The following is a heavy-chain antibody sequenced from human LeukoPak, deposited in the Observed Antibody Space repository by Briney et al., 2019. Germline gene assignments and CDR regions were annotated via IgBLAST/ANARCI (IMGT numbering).Heavy chain of an antibody. CDR3: ARDYDFWSGYYIS. V-gene: IGHV1-69*05. J-gene: IGHJ4*02. D-gene: IGHD3-3*01. Sequence: ASVKVSCKASGGTFSSYAISWVRQAPGQGLEWMGGIIPIFGTANYAQKFQGRVTITTDESTSTAYMELSSLRSEDTAVYYCARDYDFWSGYYISWGQGTLVTASS. CDR1: GGTFSSYA. CDR2: IIPIFGTA.